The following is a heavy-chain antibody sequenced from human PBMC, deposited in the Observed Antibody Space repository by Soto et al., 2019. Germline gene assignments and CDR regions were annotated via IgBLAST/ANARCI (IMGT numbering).Heavy chain of an antibody. J-gene: IGHJ4*02. D-gene: IGHD6-13*01. CDR3: ARCRYSSSWRYYFDY. V-gene: IGHV3-21*01. CDR1: GFTFSSYS. Sequence: EVQLVESGGGLVKPGGSLRLSCAASGFTFSSYSMNWVRQAPGKGREWVSSISSSSSYIYYADSVKGRFTISRDNAKNSLYLQMNSLRAEDTAVYYCARCRYSSSWRYYFDYWGQGTLVTVSS. CDR2: ISSSSSYI.